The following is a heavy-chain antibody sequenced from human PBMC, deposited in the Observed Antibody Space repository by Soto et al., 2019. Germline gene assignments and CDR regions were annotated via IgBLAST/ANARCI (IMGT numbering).Heavy chain of an antibody. CDR3: ARAGYCSGGSCYSVTDLDFPQ. V-gene: IGHV1-69*05. Sequence: GASVKVSCKASGGTFSSYAISWVRQAPGQGLEWMGGIIPIFGTANYAQKFQGRVTITTDKSTSTAYMELSSLRSEDTAVYYCARAGYCSGGSCYSVTDLDFPQWGQGTLVTVSS. CDR1: GGTFSSYA. D-gene: IGHD2-15*01. J-gene: IGHJ1*01. CDR2: IIPIFGTA.